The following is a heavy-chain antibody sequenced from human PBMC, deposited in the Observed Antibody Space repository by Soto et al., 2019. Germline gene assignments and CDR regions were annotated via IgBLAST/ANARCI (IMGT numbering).Heavy chain of an antibody. CDR1: GFSFTGYG. J-gene: IGHJ6*02. V-gene: IGHV3-30*18. CDR2: ISYYVSNK. D-gene: IGHD4-17*01. Sequence: GGSLRLSCAASGFSFTGYGMHWVRQAPGKGLEWVAVISYYVSNKYYADSVKGRFTISRDNSKNTLHLQMNSLRAEDTAVYYCAKNYGDYTYYYYGMDGWGQGTTVTVSS. CDR3: AKNYGDYTYYYYGMDG.